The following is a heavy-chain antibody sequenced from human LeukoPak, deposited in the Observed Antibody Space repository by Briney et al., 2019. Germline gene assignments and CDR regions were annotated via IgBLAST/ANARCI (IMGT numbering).Heavy chain of an antibody. J-gene: IGHJ4*02. V-gene: IGHV4-39*01. CDR1: GGSISSSSYY. CDR2: IYYSGST. D-gene: IGHD3-3*01. CDR3: ALEWLFYYFDY. Sequence: SETLSLTCTVSGGSISSSSYYWGWIRQPPGKGLEWIGSIYYSGSTYYNPSLKSRVTISVDTSKNQFSLKLSSVTAADTAVYYCALEWLFYYFDYWGQGTLVTVSS.